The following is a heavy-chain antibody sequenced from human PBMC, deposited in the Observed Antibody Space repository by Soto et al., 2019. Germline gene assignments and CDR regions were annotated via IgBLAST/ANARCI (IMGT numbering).Heavy chain of an antibody. V-gene: IGHV3-23*01. J-gene: IGHJ5*02. CDR1: GFTFGTTD. D-gene: IGHD3-10*01. CDR3: VKNSGWFNT. Sequence: QWLQSGGGLVQPGGSLTLSCAASGFTFGTTDMSWVRQAPGAGLEWVSTIDGSGGITYYANSVKGRSTISRDNSRKTVYLQMNSLGGVDTALYYCVKNSGWFNTWGQGAVVTVSS. CDR2: IDGSGGIT.